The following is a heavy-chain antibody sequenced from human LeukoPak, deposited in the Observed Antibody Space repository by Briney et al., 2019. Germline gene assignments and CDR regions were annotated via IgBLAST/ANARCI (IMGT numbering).Heavy chain of an antibody. Sequence: GGSLRLSCITSGLNFRRYNMAWVRQAPGKGLEWLATFAWDESAIEYADSVRGRFTISRDNAKNSVHLQMTGLRAEDTAVYFCVTEFWYRFDYWGQGTLVTVSS. CDR3: VTEFWYRFDY. CDR1: GLNFRRYN. D-gene: IGHD3-3*01. V-gene: IGHV3-7*01. CDR2: FAWDESAI. J-gene: IGHJ4*02.